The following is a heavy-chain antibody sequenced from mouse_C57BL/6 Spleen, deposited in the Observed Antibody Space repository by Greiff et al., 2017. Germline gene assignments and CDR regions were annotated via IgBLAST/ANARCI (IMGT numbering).Heavy chain of an antibody. CDR3: ARRDDYDGRTWFAY. V-gene: IGHV1-59*01. D-gene: IGHD2-4*01. CDR2: IDPSDSYT. Sequence: VQLQQPGAELVRPGTSVKLSCKASGYTFTSYWMHWVKQRPGQGLEWIGVIDPSDSYTNYNQKFKGKATLTVDTSSSTAYMQLSSLTSEDSAVYYCARRDDYDGRTWFAYWGQGTLVTVSA. J-gene: IGHJ3*01. CDR1: GYTFTSYW.